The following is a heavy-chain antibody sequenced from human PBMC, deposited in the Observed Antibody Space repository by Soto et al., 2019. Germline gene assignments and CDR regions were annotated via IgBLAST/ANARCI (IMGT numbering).Heavy chain of an antibody. Sequence: LSLPCTVSGGSISSYYWSWIRQPPGKGLEWIGYIYYSGSTNYNPSLKSRVTISVDTSKNQFSLKLSSVTAADTAVYYCASGGYSTIFRVVNYYFDYWGQGTLVTVSS. CDR2: IYYSGST. CDR1: GGSISSYY. V-gene: IGHV4-59*01. D-gene: IGHD3-3*01. CDR3: ASGGYSTIFRVVNYYFDY. J-gene: IGHJ4*02.